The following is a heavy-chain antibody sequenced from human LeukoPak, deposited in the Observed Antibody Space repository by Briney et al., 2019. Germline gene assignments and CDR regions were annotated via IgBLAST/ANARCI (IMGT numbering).Heavy chain of an antibody. Sequence: ASVKVSCKASGYTFTSYGISWVRQAPGQGLEWMGWINAGNGNTKYSQKFQGRVTITRDTSASTAYMELSSLRSEDTAVYYCAREYSSSWYARYYGMDVWGQGTTVTVSS. V-gene: IGHV1-3*01. J-gene: IGHJ6*02. D-gene: IGHD6-13*01. CDR3: AREYSSSWYARYYGMDV. CDR2: INAGNGNT. CDR1: GYTFTSYG.